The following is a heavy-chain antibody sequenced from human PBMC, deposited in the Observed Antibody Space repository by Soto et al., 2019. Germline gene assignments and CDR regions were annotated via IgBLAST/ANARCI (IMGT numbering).Heavy chain of an antibody. V-gene: IGHV1-69*13. Sequence: SVKLSCKASGGTFSSYSISWVRQAPGQGLEWMGGIIPIFGTANYAQKFQGRVTITADESTSTAYMELSSLRSEDTAVYYCARERMSVGAHELYYWGQGTLVTVSS. J-gene: IGHJ4*02. CDR3: ARERMSVGAHELYY. D-gene: IGHD1-26*01. CDR2: IIPIFGTA. CDR1: GGTFSSYS.